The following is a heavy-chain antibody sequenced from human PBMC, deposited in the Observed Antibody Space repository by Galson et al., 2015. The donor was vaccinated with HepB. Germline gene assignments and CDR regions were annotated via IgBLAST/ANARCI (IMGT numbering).Heavy chain of an antibody. CDR3: ARGGWFGNAFDV. J-gene: IGHJ3*01. CDR1: GFTVISNY. CDR2: IYFGGTT. V-gene: IGHV3-66*01. Sequence: SLRLSCAASGFTVISNYVTWVRQAPGEGLEWVSVIYFGGTTYYADSVKGRFTISRDHSKSTMYLQMNSLRAEDTAVYYCARGGWFGNAFDVWGQGTLVTVSS. D-gene: IGHD3-10*01.